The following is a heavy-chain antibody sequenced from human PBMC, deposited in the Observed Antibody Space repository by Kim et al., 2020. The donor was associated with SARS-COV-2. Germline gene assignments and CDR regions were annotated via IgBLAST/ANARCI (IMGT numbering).Heavy chain of an antibody. V-gene: IGHV3-74*01. Sequence: DSVKGRFTISRDNAKNTLYLQMNSLRAEDTAVYYCARPYSSSWYEDAFDIWGQGTMVTVSS. CDR3: ARPYSSSWYEDAFDI. D-gene: IGHD6-13*01. J-gene: IGHJ3*02.